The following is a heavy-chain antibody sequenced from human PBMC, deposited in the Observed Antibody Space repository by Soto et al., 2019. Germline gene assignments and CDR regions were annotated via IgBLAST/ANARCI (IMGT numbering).Heavy chain of an antibody. CDR2: INPNSGGT. Sequence: QVQLVQSGAEVKKPGASVKGSCKASGYTCTGYYMHWVRQAPGQGLAWMGWINPNSGGTNYAQRFQGRVTMTRDTSISTAYMELSMLRSDDTAVYYCARPPAAVYGMDVWGQGTTVTVSS. J-gene: IGHJ6*02. D-gene: IGHD6-13*01. V-gene: IGHV1-2*02. CDR1: GYTCTGYY. CDR3: ARPPAAVYGMDV.